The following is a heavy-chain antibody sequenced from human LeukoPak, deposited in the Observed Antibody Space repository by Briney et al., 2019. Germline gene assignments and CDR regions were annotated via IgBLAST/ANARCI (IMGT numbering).Heavy chain of an antibody. CDR1: GFTFSSYA. Sequence: GGSLRLSCAASGFTFSSYAMHWVRQAPGKGLEWVAVISYDGSNKYYADSVKGRFTIPRDDSKNTLYLQMNSLRAEDTAVYYCARAKGSGYYLHHDAFDIWGQGTMVTVSS. D-gene: IGHD3-22*01. CDR3: ARAKGSGYYLHHDAFDI. J-gene: IGHJ3*02. CDR2: ISYDGSNK. V-gene: IGHV3-30-3*01.